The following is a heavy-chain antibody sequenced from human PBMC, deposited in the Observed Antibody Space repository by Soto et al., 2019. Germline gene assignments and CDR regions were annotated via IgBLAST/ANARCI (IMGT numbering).Heavy chain of an antibody. CDR2: ISGSGGST. CDR1: GFTFSSYA. J-gene: IGHJ4*02. CDR3: AKGRPITIFGVVISDFDY. D-gene: IGHD3-3*01. V-gene: IGHV3-23*01. Sequence: GGSLRLSCAASGFTFSSYAMSWVRQAPGKGLEWVSAISGSGGSTYYADSVKGRFTISRDNSKNTLYLQMNSLRAEDTAVYYCAKGRPITIFGVVISDFDYWGQGTLVNVSS.